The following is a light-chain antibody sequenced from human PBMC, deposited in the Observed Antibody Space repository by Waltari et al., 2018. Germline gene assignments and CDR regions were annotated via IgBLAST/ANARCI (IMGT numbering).Light chain of an antibody. Sequence: DIQMTQSPSSLSASVGDRATITCRASQAINTYLNWYQQQPGKAPKLLIYAASRLHRGVPSRFSGSGSGTDFTLTISRLQPEDFATYYCQQSYFTPRGNFGPGTRVDL. CDR1: QAINTY. CDR3: QQSYFTPRGN. V-gene: IGKV1-39*01. J-gene: IGKJ3*01. CDR2: AAS.